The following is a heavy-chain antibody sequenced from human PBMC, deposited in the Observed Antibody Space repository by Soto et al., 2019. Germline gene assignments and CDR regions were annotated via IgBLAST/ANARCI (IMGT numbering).Heavy chain of an antibody. D-gene: IGHD2-2*01. CDR3: ARGRGYCSSTSCYGRRGMDA. CDR2: MNPNSGNT. Sequence: GASVKVSCKASGYTFTSYDVNWVRQATGQGLEWMGWMNPNSGNTGYAQKFQGRVTMTRNTSISTAYMELSSLRSEDTAVYYCARGRGYCSSTSCYGRRGMDAWGQGTTVTVSS. J-gene: IGHJ6*02. CDR1: GYTFTSYD. V-gene: IGHV1-8*01.